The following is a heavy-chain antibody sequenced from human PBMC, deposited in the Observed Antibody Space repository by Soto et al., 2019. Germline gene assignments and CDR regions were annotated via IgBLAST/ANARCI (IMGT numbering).Heavy chain of an antibody. D-gene: IGHD1-26*01. CDR1: GFTFSSYE. CDR2: ISSSGSTI. Sequence: EVQLVESGGGLVQPGGSLRLSCAASGFTFSSYEMNWVRQAPGKGLEWVSYISSSGSTIYYADSVKGRFTISRDNAKNSLYLQMTSLRAADTAVYYCARDGEWEPYSFDYWGQGTLVTVSS. J-gene: IGHJ4*02. CDR3: ARDGEWEPYSFDY. V-gene: IGHV3-48*03.